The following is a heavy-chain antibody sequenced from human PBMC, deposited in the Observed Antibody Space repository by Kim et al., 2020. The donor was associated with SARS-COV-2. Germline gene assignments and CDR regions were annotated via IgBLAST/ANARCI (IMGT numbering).Heavy chain of an antibody. CDR3: VREINWVFDI. V-gene: IGHV3-48*04. D-gene: IGHD2-15*01. J-gene: IGHJ3*02. CDR2: VSGIGTTT. CDR1: GFTFSSYS. Sequence: GGSLRLSCATSGFTFSSYSMNWVRQAPGKGLEWVSHVSGIGTTTNNADSVKGRFTISRDNPKNSLYHKMTGLRAEDTAVYIVVREINWVFDIWGQGAMVT.